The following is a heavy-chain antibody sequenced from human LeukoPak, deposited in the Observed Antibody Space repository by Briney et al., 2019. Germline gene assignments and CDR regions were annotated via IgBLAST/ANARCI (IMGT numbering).Heavy chain of an antibody. CDR1: GFTFSTYW. D-gene: IGHD2/OR15-2a*01. CDR2: IKEDGSEK. J-gene: IGHJ4*02. CDR3: ATDVGNIPLTN. Sequence: GGSLRLSCAASGFTFSTYWMNWVRQAPGKGLEWVASIKEDGSEKYYVDSVKGRFTISRDNAKNSLYLQMNSLRAEDTAVYYCATDVGNIPLTNWGPGTLVTVSS. V-gene: IGHV3-7*03.